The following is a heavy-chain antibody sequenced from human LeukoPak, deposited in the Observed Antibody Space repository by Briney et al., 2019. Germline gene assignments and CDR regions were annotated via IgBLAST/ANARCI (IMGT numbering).Heavy chain of an antibody. D-gene: IGHD3-3*01. V-gene: IGHV3-74*01. CDR1: GFTFSSYW. CDR2: INSDGSST. J-gene: IGHJ4*02. CDR3: ARDRDFWSGYLDY. Sequence: GGSLGLSCAASGFTFSSYWMHWVRQAPGKGLVWVSRINSDGSSTSYADSVKGRFTISRDNAKNTLYLQMNSLRAEDTAVYYCARDRDFWSGYLDYWGQGTLVTVSS.